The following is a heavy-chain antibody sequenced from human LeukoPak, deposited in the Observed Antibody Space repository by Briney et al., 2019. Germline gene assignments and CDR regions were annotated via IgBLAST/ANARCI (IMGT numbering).Heavy chain of an antibody. CDR2: IIPILDMS. V-gene: IGHV1-69*02. D-gene: IGHD3-22*01. CDR3: ARGGVDYDSPGY. Sequence: ASVKVPCKASGGTFSTSTISWVRQAPGQGLEWMGRIIPILDMSNYAQKFQGRVTITADKSTSTAYMELSSLKSEDTAVYYCARGGVDYDSPGYWGQGTLVTVSS. CDR1: GGTFSTST. J-gene: IGHJ4*02.